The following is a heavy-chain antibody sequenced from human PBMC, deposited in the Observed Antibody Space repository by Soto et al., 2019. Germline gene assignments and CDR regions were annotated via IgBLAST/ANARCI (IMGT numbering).Heavy chain of an antibody. V-gene: IGHV4-59*08. Sequence: SETLSLTCTVSGGSISSFYWGWIRQPPGKGLEWIGSIHYIGSTAYNPSLKSRVTMSVETPKNQFSLKLSSVTAADTAVYYCVILNEGGGYQDYWGPGPLVTVSS. CDR2: IHYIGST. J-gene: IGHJ4*02. CDR1: GGSISSFY. D-gene: IGHD3-22*01. CDR3: VILNEGGGYQDY.